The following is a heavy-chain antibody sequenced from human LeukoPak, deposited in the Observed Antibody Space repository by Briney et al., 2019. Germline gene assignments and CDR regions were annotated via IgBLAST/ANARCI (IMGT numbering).Heavy chain of an antibody. Sequence: GGSLRLSCAASGFTVSSNYMSWVRQAPGKGLEWVSVIYSGGSTYYADSVKGRFTISRDNSKNTLYLQMNSLRAEDTAVYYCARMLSTVPPADWGQGTLVTVSS. CDR1: GFTVSSNY. CDR2: IYSGGST. J-gene: IGHJ4*02. V-gene: IGHV3-66*01. CDR3: ARMLSTVPPAD. D-gene: IGHD4-11*01.